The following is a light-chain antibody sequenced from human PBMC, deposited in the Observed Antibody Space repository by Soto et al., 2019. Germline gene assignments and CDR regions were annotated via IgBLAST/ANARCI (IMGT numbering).Light chain of an antibody. V-gene: IGLV1-36*01. Sequence: QSVLTQPPSVSGAPRQRVTISCSGSNSNIGNNEVNWYQQFPGKAPKLLIYYDDLRPSGVSARFSGSKSGASASLAISGLQSEDEAVYYCAAWDDSLKGVVFGGGTQLTVL. CDR2: YDD. CDR1: NSNIGNNE. J-gene: IGLJ3*02. CDR3: AAWDDSLKGVV.